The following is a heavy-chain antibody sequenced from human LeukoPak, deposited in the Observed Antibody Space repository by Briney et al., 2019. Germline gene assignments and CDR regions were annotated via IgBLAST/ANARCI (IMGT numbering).Heavy chain of an antibody. Sequence: SETLSLTCTVSGGSISSYYWSWIRQPPGKGLEWIGYIYYSGSTNYNPSLKSRVTISVDTSKNQFSLKLSSVTAADTAVYYCARHTLVRDEYFFDYWGQGTLVTVSS. CDR1: GGSISSYY. CDR2: IYYSGST. J-gene: IGHJ4*02. V-gene: IGHV4-59*08. D-gene: IGHD5-24*01. CDR3: ARHTLVRDEYFFDY.